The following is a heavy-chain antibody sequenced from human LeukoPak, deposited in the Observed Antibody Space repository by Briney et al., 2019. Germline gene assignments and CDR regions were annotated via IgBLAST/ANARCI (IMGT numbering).Heavy chain of an antibody. Sequence: ASVKVSCKATGGTFSTYDISWVRQAPGQGLEWMGGITPIFGTAKYAQKFQGRVTITAVESMSTAYMELSSLRSEDTAVYYCARGWLAETTVVTPYNYWDQGTLVTVSS. V-gene: IGHV1-69*13. CDR2: ITPIFGTA. J-gene: IGHJ4*02. D-gene: IGHD4-23*01. CDR3: ARGWLAETTVVTPYNY. CDR1: GGTFSTYD.